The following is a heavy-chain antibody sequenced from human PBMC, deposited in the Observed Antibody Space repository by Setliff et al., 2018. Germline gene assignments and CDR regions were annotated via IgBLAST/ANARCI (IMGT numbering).Heavy chain of an antibody. CDR3: ARQEEISDYIWTTFRYQIDY. V-gene: IGHV4-39*01. CDR2: IYYSGST. J-gene: IGHJ4*02. Sequence: SETLSLTCAVSGGSISSSYYYWGWIRQPPGKGLEWIGSIYYSGSTYYNPSLKSRVTISVDTSKNQFSLKLSSVTVADTAVYYCARQEEISDYIWTTFRYQIDYWGQGTLVTVSS. D-gene: IGHD3-16*02. CDR1: GGSISSSYYY.